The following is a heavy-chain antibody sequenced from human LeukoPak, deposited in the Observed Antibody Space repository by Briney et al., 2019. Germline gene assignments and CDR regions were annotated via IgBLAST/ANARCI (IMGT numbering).Heavy chain of an antibody. V-gene: IGHV3-21*01. Sequence: GGSLRLSCAASGFTVSSNYMSWVRQAPGKGLEWVSSISSSRSYIYYADSVKGRFTISRDNAKNSLYLQMNSLRAEDTAVYYCAREYQLLAYYYYYMDVWGKGTTVTVSS. CDR1: GFTVSSNY. J-gene: IGHJ6*03. CDR2: ISSSRSYI. CDR3: AREYQLLAYYYYYMDV. D-gene: IGHD2-2*01.